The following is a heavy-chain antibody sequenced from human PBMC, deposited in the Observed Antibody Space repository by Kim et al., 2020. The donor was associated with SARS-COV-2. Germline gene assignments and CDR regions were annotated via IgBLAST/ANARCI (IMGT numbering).Heavy chain of an antibody. CDR1: GGSISSSSYY. J-gene: IGHJ3*02. CDR2: IYYSGST. D-gene: IGHD3-10*01. Sequence: SETLSLTCTVSGGSISSSSYYWGWIRQPPGKGLEWIGRIYYSGSTYYNPSLKSRVTISVDTSKNQFSLKLSSVTAADTAVYYCARPYYYGSGLPDAFDIWGQGTMVTVSS. CDR3: ARPYYYGSGLPDAFDI. V-gene: IGHV4-39*01.